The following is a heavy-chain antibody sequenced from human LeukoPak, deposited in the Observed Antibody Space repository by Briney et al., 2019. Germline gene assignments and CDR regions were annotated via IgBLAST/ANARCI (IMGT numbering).Heavy chain of an antibody. Sequence: GGSLRLSCAASGFTFSSYAMSWVRQAPGKGLEWVSAISGSGGSTYYADSVKGRFTISRDNSKNTLYLQMNSLRAEDTAVYYSAKSLVVVPAAIYYYYYMDVWGKGTTVTVSS. J-gene: IGHJ6*03. CDR2: ISGSGGST. V-gene: IGHV3-23*01. CDR1: GFTFSSYA. CDR3: AKSLVVVPAAIYYYYYMDV. D-gene: IGHD2-2*01.